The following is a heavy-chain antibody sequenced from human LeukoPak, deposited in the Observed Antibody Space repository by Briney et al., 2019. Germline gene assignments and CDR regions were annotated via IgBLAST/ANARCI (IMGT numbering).Heavy chain of an antibody. D-gene: IGHD1-14*01. CDR3: ARLNKPGWFDP. Sequence: SVTLSLTCTVSDGSISSNNYYWAWIRQPPGRGLEWIANIFYTGNTYYNPSLKSRVTISIDTSKNQFSLRLNSVTATDTAVYYCARLNKPGWFDPWGQGTLVTVSS. V-gene: IGHV4-39*01. CDR1: DGSISSNNYY. J-gene: IGHJ5*02. CDR2: IFYTGNT.